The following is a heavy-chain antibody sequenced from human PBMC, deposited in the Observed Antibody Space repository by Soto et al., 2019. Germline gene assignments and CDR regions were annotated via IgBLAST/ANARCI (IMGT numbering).Heavy chain of an antibody. D-gene: IGHD3-3*01. CDR3: ARGGYYKGQAGPFYYGMDV. CDR1: GGTFSSYA. J-gene: IGHJ6*02. Sequence: GASVKVSCKASGGTFSSYAISWVRQAPGQGLEWMGGIIPIFGTANYAQKFQGRVTITADESTSTAYMELSSLRSEDTAVYYCARGGYYKGQAGPFYYGMDVWGQGTTVTVSS. CDR2: IIPIFGTA. V-gene: IGHV1-69*13.